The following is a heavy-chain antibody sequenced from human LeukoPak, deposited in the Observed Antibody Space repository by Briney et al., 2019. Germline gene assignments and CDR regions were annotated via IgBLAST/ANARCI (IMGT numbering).Heavy chain of an antibody. CDR3: ARPRFPGIAVAGTSRWYDP. CDR1: GGSFSGYY. Sequence: SETLSLTCADYGGSFSGYYWSWIRQPPGKGLEWIGEINHSGSTNYNPSLKSRVTISVDTSKNQFSLKLSSVTAADTAVYYCARPRFPGIAVAGTSRWYDPWGQGTLVTVSS. J-gene: IGHJ5*02. V-gene: IGHV4-34*01. D-gene: IGHD6-19*01. CDR2: INHSGST.